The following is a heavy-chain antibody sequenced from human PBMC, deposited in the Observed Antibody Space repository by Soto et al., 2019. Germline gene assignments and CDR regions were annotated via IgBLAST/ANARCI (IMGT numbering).Heavy chain of an antibody. CDR3: ARGRIVVVPAAHNNWFDP. D-gene: IGHD2-2*01. V-gene: IGHV4-34*01. CDR2: INHSGST. J-gene: IGHJ5*02. Sequence: QVQLQQWGAGLLKPSETLSLTCAVYGGSFSGYYWSWTPQPPGKGLEWIGEINHSGSTNYNPSLKSRVTLSVDTSKNQFSLKLSSVTAADTAVYYCARGRIVVVPAAHNNWFDPWGQGTLVTVSS. CDR1: GGSFSGYY.